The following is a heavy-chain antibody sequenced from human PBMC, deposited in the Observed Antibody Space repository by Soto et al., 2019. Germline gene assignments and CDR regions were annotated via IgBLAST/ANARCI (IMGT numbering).Heavy chain of an antibody. CDR3: ARGVTSTTVTTFGY. V-gene: IGHV1-69*12. J-gene: IGHJ4*02. D-gene: IGHD4-17*01. CDR1: GGTFSSYA. CDR2: IIPIFGTA. Sequence: QVQLVQSGAEVKKPGSSVKVSCKASGGTFSSYAISWVRQAPGQGLEWMGGIIPIFGTANNAQKFQGRVTISADESPSPAYMELSSLVSEDTAVYYCARGVTSTTVTTFGYWGQGTLFTVSS.